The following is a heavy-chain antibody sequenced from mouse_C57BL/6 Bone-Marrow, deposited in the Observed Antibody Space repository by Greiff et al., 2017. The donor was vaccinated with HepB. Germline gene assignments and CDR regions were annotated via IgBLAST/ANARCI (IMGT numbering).Heavy chain of an antibody. Sequence: EVQLVESGGDLVKPGGSLKLSCAASGFTFSSYGMSWVRQTPDKRLEWVATISSGGSYTYYPDSVKGRFTISRDNAKNTLYLQMSSLKSEDTAMYYCARSYYGSNDDWGQGTTLTVSS. J-gene: IGHJ2*01. CDR2: ISSGGSYT. D-gene: IGHD1-1*01. CDR1: GFTFSSYG. CDR3: ARSYYGSNDD. V-gene: IGHV5-6*01.